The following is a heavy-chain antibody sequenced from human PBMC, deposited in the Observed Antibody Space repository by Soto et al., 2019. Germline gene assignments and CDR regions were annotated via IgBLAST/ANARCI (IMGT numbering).Heavy chain of an antibody. Sequence: GESLKISCKGSGYSFTSYWIGWVRQMPGEGLEWMGIIYPGDSDTRYSPSFQGQVTISADKSISTAYLQWSSLKASDTAMYYCARQPIVVVPAAPDPKYYYGMDVWGQGTTVTLSS. CDR1: GYSFTSYW. V-gene: IGHV5-51*01. CDR3: ARQPIVVVPAAPDPKYYYGMDV. D-gene: IGHD2-2*01. CDR2: IYPGDSDT. J-gene: IGHJ6*02.